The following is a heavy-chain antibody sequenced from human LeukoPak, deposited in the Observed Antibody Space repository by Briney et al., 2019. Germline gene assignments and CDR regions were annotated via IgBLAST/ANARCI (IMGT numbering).Heavy chain of an antibody. Sequence: GGSLRLSCAASGFTFSSCAMSWVRQAPGKGLEWVSAISGSGGSTYYADSGKGRFTISRDNSKNTLYLQMNSLRAEDTAVYYCAKEGHYYDSSGWDAFDIWGQGTMVTVSS. D-gene: IGHD3-22*01. CDR1: GFTFSSCA. J-gene: IGHJ3*02. V-gene: IGHV3-23*01. CDR2: ISGSGGST. CDR3: AKEGHYYDSSGWDAFDI.